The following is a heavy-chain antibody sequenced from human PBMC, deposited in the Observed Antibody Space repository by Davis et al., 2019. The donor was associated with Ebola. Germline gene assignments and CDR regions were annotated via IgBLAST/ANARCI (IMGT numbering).Heavy chain of an antibody. J-gene: IGHJ6*04. CDR2: MYYSGST. Sequence: MPSETLSLTCTVSGGSISSSSYYWGWIRQPPGKGLEWIGSMYYSGSTYYKPSLNSRVTIYVDRSKNQFSLNLRSVAAADTAVYYCARGGITVVGKDVYYYYYGMDVWGKGTTVTVSS. D-gene: IGHD6-19*01. CDR1: GGSISSSSYY. V-gene: IGHV4-39*01. CDR3: ARGGITVVGKDVYYYYYGMDV.